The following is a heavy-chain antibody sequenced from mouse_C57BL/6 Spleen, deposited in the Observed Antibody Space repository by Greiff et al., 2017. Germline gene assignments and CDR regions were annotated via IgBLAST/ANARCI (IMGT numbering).Heavy chain of an antibody. CDR2: ISYDGSN. Sequence: EVQRVESGPGLVKPSQSLSLTCSVTGYSITSGYYWNWIRQFPGNKLEWMGYISYDGSNNYNPSLKNRISITRDTSKNQFFLKLKSVTTEDTATYYCARSYYGNSYYFDYWGQGTTLTVSS. CDR1: GYSITSGYY. J-gene: IGHJ2*01. CDR3: ARSYYGNSYYFDY. D-gene: IGHD2-1*01. V-gene: IGHV3-6*01.